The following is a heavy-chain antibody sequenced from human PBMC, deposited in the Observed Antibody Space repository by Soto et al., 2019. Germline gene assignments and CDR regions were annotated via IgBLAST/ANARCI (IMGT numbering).Heavy chain of an antibody. CDR3: ARPLRGVTIGGLIAT. CDR2: ISGPGTPI. Sequence: EVQLVESGGGLVQPGGSLRLSCVTSGFKFSDYSMNWVRQAPGKGLEWVSYISGPGTPIYYADSVKGRFIISRDNAKNSLSLQMNNLRAEDTGIYYCARPLRGVTIGGLIATWGQGTLVTVSS. D-gene: IGHD3-16*02. J-gene: IGHJ4*02. CDR1: GFKFSDYS. V-gene: IGHV3-48*01.